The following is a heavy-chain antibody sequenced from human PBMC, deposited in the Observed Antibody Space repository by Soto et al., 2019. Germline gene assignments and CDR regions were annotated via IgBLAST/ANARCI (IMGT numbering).Heavy chain of an antibody. V-gene: IGHV1-3*01. Sequence: ASVKVSCKAAGYTFSTYALHWVRQAPGQRPEWMGWINPGNSNTKYSQKFQGRFTMTRDTSASTAYMELSSLRSEDTAVYYCAREYCTSTSCYSFFDPWGQGPLVTVSS. CDR3: AREYCTSTSCYSFFDP. CDR1: GYTFSTYA. CDR2: INPGNSNT. D-gene: IGHD2-2*01. J-gene: IGHJ5*02.